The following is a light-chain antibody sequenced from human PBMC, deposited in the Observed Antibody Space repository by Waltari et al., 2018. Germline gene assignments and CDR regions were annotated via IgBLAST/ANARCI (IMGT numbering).Light chain of an antibody. Sequence: DVVMTQSPLSLPLTVGQPASMTCHSSQSLLHPNGNTYLSWFLRKPGQPPRRLIYKVSNRDSGVPDRFSGSGAGIDFTLKISRVAAEDVGIYYCMQGTHFPYTFGQGTKVEI. CDR2: KVS. J-gene: IGKJ2*01. V-gene: IGKV2-30*02. CDR1: QSLLHPNGNTY. CDR3: MQGTHFPYT.